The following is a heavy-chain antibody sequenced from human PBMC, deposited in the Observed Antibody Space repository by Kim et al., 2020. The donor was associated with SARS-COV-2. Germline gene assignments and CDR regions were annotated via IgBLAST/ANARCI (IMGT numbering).Heavy chain of an antibody. CDR3: ELTGTTWNDNVGRGYYFDY. D-gene: IGHD1-1*01. J-gene: IGHJ4*02. V-gene: IGHV4-34*01. Sequence: SETLSLTCAVYGGSFSGYYWSWIRQPPGKGLEWIGEINHSGSTNYNPSLKSRVTISVDTSKNQFSLKLSSVTAADTAVYYCELTGTTWNDNVGRGYYFDYWGQGTLVTVSS. CDR2: INHSGST. CDR1: GGSFSGYY.